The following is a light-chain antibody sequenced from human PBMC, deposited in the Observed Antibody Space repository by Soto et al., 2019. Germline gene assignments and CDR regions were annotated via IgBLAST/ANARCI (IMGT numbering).Light chain of an antibody. Sequence: QSALTNPASISGSPGQRTTISCTGTSSDVGGYNYVSWYQRHPGKAPKLMIYEVSNRPSGVSNRFSGSKSGNTASLTISGLQAEDEADYYCSSSTINNTVLFGGGTKVTVL. J-gene: IGLJ2*01. CDR1: SSDVGGYNY. V-gene: IGLV2-14*01. CDR2: EVS. CDR3: SSSTINNTVL.